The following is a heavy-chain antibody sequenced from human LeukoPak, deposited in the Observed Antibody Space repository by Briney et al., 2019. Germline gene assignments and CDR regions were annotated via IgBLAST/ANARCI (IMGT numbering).Heavy chain of an antibody. CDR3: ARDFYQGYQNFYYFDY. V-gene: IGHV1-69*13. Sequence: SVKVSCKSSGDTFSSYAISWVRQAPGQGLEWMGGIIPIFGTGNYAQRFQGRVTITADESTSTAYMELSSLRSEDTAMYYCARDFYQGYQNFYYFDYWGQGTLVTVSS. D-gene: IGHD5-18*01. CDR2: IIPIFGTG. J-gene: IGHJ4*02. CDR1: GDTFSSYA.